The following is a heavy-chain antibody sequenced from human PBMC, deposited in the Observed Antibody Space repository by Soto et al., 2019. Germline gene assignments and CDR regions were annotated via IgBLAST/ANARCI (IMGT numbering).Heavy chain of an antibody. V-gene: IGHV1-8*01. CDR1: GYTFTSYD. D-gene: IGHD6-13*01. CDR3: ARAWEAAGIFAFDI. J-gene: IGHJ3*02. Sequence: ASVKVSCKASGYTFTSYDINWVRQATGQGLEWMGWMNPNSGNTGYAQKFQGRVTMTRNTSISTAYMELSSLRSEDTAVYYCARAWEAAGIFAFDIWGQGTMVTVSS. CDR2: MNPNSGNT.